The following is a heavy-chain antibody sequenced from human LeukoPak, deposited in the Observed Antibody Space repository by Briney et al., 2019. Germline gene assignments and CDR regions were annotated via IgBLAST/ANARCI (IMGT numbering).Heavy chain of an antibody. CDR1: GYTFTSYD. D-gene: IGHD1-26*01. Sequence: GASVKVSCTASGYTFTSYDINWVRQATGQGLEWMGWMNPNSGNTGYAQKFQGRVTMTRNTSISTAYMELSSLRSEDTAVYYCARDRQGYSGSFYWGQGTLVTVSS. CDR3: ARDRQGYSGSFY. V-gene: IGHV1-8*01. CDR2: MNPNSGNT. J-gene: IGHJ4*02.